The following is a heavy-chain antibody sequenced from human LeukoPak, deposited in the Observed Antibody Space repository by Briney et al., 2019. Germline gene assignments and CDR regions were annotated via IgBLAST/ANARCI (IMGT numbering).Heavy chain of an antibody. D-gene: IGHD3-10*01. CDR1: GGSFSGYY. CDR2: INHSGST. CDR3: ARKLLSRGYFDY. V-gene: IGHV4-34*01. J-gene: IGHJ4*02. Sequence: PSETLSLTCAVYGGSFSGYYWSWIRQPPGKGLEWIGEINHSGSTNYNPSLKSRVTISVDTSKNQFSLKLSSVTAADTAVYYCARKLLSRGYFDYWGQGTLVTVSS.